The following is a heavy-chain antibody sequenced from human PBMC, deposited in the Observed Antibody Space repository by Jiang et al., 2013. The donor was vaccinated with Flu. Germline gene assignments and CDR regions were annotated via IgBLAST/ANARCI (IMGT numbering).Heavy chain of an antibody. Sequence: WIRQPPGRAWSGLGTSIIWEHLLQPSLKSRVTISVDRSKNQFSLKLSSVTAADTAVYYCARGRYYYGSGSYPFFDYWGQGTLVTVSS. J-gene: IGHJ4*02. CDR2: SIIWEH. V-gene: IGHV4-30-2*01. CDR3: ARGRYYYGSGSYPFFDY. D-gene: IGHD3-10*01.